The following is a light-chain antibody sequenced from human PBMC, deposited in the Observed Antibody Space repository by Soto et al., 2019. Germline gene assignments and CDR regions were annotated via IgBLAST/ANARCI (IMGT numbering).Light chain of an antibody. CDR2: AAS. V-gene: IGKV1-17*01. CDR3: LQHKSYPWG. J-gene: IGKJ1*01. CDR1: QSISSY. Sequence: DIQMTQSPSSLSASVGDRVTITCRASQSISSYLDWYQQKPGKAPKRLIYAASSLQSGVPSRFSGSGSGTEFTLRISSLQPEDFATYYCLQHKSYPWGFGQGTKV.